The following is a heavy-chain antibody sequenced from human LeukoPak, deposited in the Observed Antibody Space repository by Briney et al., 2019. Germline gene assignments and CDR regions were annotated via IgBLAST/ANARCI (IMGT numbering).Heavy chain of an antibody. CDR2: MNPNSGNT. Sequence: ASVKVSCKASGYTFTSYDINWVRQATGQGLEWMGWMNPNSGNTGYAQKFQGRVTITRNTSISTAYMELSSLRSDDTAMYYCARSRGYWFDPWGQGTLVTVSS. CDR1: GYTFTSYD. V-gene: IGHV1-8*03. D-gene: IGHD6-25*01. CDR3: ARSRGYWFDP. J-gene: IGHJ5*02.